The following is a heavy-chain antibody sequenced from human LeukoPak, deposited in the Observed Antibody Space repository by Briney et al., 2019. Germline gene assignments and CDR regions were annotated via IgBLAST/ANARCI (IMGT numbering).Heavy chain of an antibody. CDR2: IYYSGST. Sequence: SETLSLTCTVSGGSISSYYWSWIRQPPGKGLEWIGYIYYSGSTNYNPSLKSRVTISVDTSKNQFSLKLSSVTAADAAVYYCAREDTAKDAFDIWGQGTMVTVSS. J-gene: IGHJ3*02. D-gene: IGHD5-18*01. V-gene: IGHV4-59*01. CDR3: AREDTAKDAFDI. CDR1: GGSISSYY.